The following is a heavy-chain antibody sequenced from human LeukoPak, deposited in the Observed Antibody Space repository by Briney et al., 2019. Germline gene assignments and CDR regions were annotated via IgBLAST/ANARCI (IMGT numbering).Heavy chain of an antibody. CDR1: GYTFTSYD. CDR3: AGVTSSSFYYYGMDV. CDR2: MNPNSGNT. Sequence: GASVKVSCKASGYTFTSYDINWVRQATGQGLEWMGWMNPNSGNTGYAQKFQGRVTMTRNTSISTAYMELSSLRSEDTAVYYCAGVTSSSFYYYGMDVWGQGTTVTVSS. J-gene: IGHJ6*02. D-gene: IGHD6-13*01. V-gene: IGHV1-8*01.